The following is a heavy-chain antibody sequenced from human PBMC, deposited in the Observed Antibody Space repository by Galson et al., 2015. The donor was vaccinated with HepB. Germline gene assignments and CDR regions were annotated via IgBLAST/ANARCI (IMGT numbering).Heavy chain of an antibody. CDR3: AKGRPSSYFDV. V-gene: IGHV3-23*01. Sequence: SLRLSCAASGITFSNSVMSWVRQAPGKGLEWVSSISASGGSIAYADSVKGLFTISRDNSKDTLFLQMNSLRAEDTATYYCAKGRPSSYFDVWGRGTLVTVSS. J-gene: IGHJ2*01. D-gene: IGHD1-1*01. CDR1: GITFSNSV. CDR2: ISASGGSI.